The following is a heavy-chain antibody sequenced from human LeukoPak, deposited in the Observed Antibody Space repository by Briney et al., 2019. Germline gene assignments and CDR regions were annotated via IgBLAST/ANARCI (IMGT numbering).Heavy chain of an antibody. CDR1: GYTFTSYA. V-gene: IGHV1-3*04. J-gene: IGHJ4*02. CDR2: ISTYHGNT. CDR3: ARRGDYFDS. Sequence: ASVKVSCKASGYTFTSYAMHWVRQAPGQGLEWMGWISTYHGNTKYAHKFQGRVTMTADTSTSTAYVELNSLTSEDTAVYFCARRGDYFDSWGQGTLVTVSS.